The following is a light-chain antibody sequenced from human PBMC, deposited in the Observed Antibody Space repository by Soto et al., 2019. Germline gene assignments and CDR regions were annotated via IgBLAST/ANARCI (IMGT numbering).Light chain of an antibody. CDR2: GAS. J-gene: IGKJ2*01. V-gene: IGKV1-39*01. CDR1: QSIGEY. Sequence: DIQLTQSPSSLSASVGDRVSITCRASQSIGEYLNWYQQKPGKAPKLLIYGASTVHAGAASGFSGSGSGTDFTLTIRSLQREDFATYYCQQSYSVPLTFGQGTRLEMK. CDR3: QQSYSVPLT.